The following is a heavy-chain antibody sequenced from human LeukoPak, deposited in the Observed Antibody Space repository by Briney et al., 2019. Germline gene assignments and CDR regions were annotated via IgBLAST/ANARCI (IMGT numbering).Heavy chain of an antibody. J-gene: IGHJ4*02. D-gene: IGHD3-9*01. CDR3: ARLSPVVRYFGPNYFDY. CDR2: INPNSGGT. CDR1: GYTFTGYY. Sequence: ASVKVSCKASGYTFTGYYMHWVRQAPGQGLEWMGWINPNSGGTNYAQKFQGRVTMTRDTSISTAYMELSRLRSDDTAVYYCARLSPVVRYFGPNYFDYWGQGTLVTVPS. V-gene: IGHV1-2*02.